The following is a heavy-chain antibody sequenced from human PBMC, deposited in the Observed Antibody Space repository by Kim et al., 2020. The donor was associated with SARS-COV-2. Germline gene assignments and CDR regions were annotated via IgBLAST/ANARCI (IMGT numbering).Heavy chain of an antibody. CDR3: TTFPHWGSFRPYEF. CDR1: GFKFGDFA. D-gene: IGHD3-16*02. CDR2: SRSPHYGGTT. J-gene: IGHJ4*02. V-gene: IGHV3-49*03. Sequence: GGSLRLSCAASGFKFGDFAMTWFRQAPGKGLEWVGFSRSPHYGGTTHYAASVKGRFDITRDESRNITYLQMDSLKTEDTAVYYCTTFPHWGSFRPYEFWGQGALVTVSS.